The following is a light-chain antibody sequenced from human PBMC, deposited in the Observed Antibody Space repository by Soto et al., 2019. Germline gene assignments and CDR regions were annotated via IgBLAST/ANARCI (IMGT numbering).Light chain of an antibody. J-gene: IGLJ1*01. Sequence: QSALTQPASVSGSPGQSITISCTGTSSDVGGYNYVSRYQQHPGKAPKFMIYDVSNRPSGVSNRFSGSKSGNTASLTISGLQAEDEADYYCSSYTTSNTRQIVFGTGTKVTVL. CDR2: DVS. V-gene: IGLV2-14*01. CDR1: SSDVGGYNY. CDR3: SSYTTSNTRQIV.